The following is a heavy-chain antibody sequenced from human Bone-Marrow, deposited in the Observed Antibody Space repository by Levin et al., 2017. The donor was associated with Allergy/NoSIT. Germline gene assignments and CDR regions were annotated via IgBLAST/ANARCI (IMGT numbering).Heavy chain of an antibody. Sequence: SCAGSGFSVSGNSMTWVRQAPGKGLEWVSVIYIGGTTKYADSVKGRFTISRDNSKNTVDLQMNSLRAEDTAVYYCAGYHLIAGFDNWGQGTLVTVSS. J-gene: IGHJ4*02. V-gene: IGHV3-53*01. D-gene: IGHD6-13*01. CDR3: AGYHLIAGFDN. CDR1: GFSVSGNS. CDR2: IYIGGTT.